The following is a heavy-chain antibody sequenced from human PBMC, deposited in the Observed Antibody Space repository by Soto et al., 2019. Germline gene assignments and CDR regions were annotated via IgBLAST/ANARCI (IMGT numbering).Heavy chain of an antibody. Sequence: PSETLSLTCAVSGGSISSGGYSWSWIRQPPGKGLEWIGYIYYSGSTNYNPSLKSRVTISVDTSKNRFSLKLSSVTAADTAVYYCARDRGSYWGDAFDVWGQGTMVIVSS. CDR1: GGSISSGGYS. J-gene: IGHJ3*01. CDR2: IYYSGST. D-gene: IGHD1-26*01. CDR3: ARDRGSYWGDAFDV. V-gene: IGHV4-61*08.